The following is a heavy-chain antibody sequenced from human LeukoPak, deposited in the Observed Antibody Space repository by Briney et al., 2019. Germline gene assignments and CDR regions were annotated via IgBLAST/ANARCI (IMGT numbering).Heavy chain of an antibody. D-gene: IGHD2-2*01. CDR1: GGSINSYD. CDR2: IYYSGST. Sequence: SETLSLTCPVSGGSINSYDWSWIRQPPGKGLEWIGYIYYSGSTNYNPSLKSRVTISVDRSKNQFTLKLSSVTAADTAVFYCACSSAWNLDFDDWGQGTLVTVSS. J-gene: IGHJ4*02. CDR3: ACSSAWNLDFDD. V-gene: IGHV4-59*01.